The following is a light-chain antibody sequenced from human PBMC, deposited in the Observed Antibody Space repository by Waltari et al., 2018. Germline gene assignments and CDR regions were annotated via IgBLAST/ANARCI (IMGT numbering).Light chain of an antibody. V-gene: IGLV2-14*03. Sequence: QSALTQPASVSGAPGQSITISCTGTSRDVVGYHFVFWYQQYPCKAPQLIIYDVYYRPSGVSQRFSASKSGDTASLTISGLQTDDEADYYCSSYTSISTSVVFGGGTKLTVL. CDR1: SRDVVGYHF. CDR2: DVY. J-gene: IGLJ2*01. CDR3: SSYTSISTSVV.